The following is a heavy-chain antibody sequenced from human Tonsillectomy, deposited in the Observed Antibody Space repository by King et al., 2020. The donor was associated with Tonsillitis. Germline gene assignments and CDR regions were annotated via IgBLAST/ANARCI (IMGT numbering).Heavy chain of an antibody. CDR1: GGTFSSYD. CDR3: ARGITIATFDG. CDR2: IIPIFGTA. D-gene: IGHD6-13*01. V-gene: IGHV1-69*01. Sequence: VQLVESGAEEKKPGSSGKVSCKASGGTFSSYDISWVRQAPGQGLEWMGGIIPIFGTAKYAQKFQGRVTITADESPSTANMELSSLRSEETAVYYCARGITIATFDGWGQGTLVTVSS. J-gene: IGHJ5*02.